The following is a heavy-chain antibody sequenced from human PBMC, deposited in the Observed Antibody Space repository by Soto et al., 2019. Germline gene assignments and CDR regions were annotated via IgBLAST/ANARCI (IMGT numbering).Heavy chain of an antibody. Sequence: QVQLVESGGGVVQPGRSLRLSCAASGFTFSSYGMHWVRQAPGKGLEWVAVIWYDGSNKYYADSVKGRFTISRDNSKNTLYLQMNSLRAEDTAVYYCARDVQAVAGITNYYYYYMDVWGKGTTVTVSS. D-gene: IGHD6-19*01. J-gene: IGHJ6*03. CDR3: ARDVQAVAGITNYYYYYMDV. CDR1: GFTFSSYG. V-gene: IGHV3-33*01. CDR2: IWYDGSNK.